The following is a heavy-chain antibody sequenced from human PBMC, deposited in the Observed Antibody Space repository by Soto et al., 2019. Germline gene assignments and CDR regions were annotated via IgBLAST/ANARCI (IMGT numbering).Heavy chain of an antibody. CDR3: AGSSRANYFDY. V-gene: IGHV4-30-4*02. CDR1: GGSISSGDYY. D-gene: IGHD6-19*01. Sequence: PSETLSLTCTVSGGSISSGDYYWSWIRQPPGKGLEWIGYIYYSGSTYYNPSLKSRVTISVDTSKNQFSLKLSSVTAADTAVYYCAGSSRANYFDYWGQGTLVTVSS. J-gene: IGHJ4*02. CDR2: IYYSGST.